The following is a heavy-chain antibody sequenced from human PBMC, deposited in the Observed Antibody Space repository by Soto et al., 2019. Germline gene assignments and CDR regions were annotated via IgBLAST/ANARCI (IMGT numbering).Heavy chain of an antibody. CDR1: GFTFGDYA. V-gene: IGHV3-49*04. CDR3: TRVIGYSDY. D-gene: IGHD6-25*01. CDR2: IRSKAYGGTT. J-gene: IGHJ4*02. Sequence: GGSLRLSCTASGFTFGDYAMSWVRQAPGKGLEWVGFIRSKAYGGTTEYAASVKGRFTISRDDSKSIAYLQMNSLKTEDTAVYYCTRVIGYSDYWGQGTLVTVSS.